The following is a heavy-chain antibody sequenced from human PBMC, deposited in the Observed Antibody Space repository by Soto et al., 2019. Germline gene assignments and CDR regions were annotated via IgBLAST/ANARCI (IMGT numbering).Heavy chain of an antibody. CDR3: WRQPGHCGSTTCFGYYSVDV. D-gene: IGHD2-2*01. Sequence: SQTLSLTCAISGDSVSSNSAAWNWIRQSPSRGLEWLGRTYYRSKWYNDYAVSVKSRITINPDTPNNQLSLRLSSVTAADTAVYYCWRQPGHCGSTTCFGYYSVDVWGQGTTVTVSS. V-gene: IGHV6-1*01. J-gene: IGHJ6*02. CDR1: GDSVSSNSAA. CDR2: TYYRSKWYN.